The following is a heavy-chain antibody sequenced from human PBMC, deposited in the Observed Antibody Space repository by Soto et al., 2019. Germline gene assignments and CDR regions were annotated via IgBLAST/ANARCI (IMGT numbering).Heavy chain of an antibody. D-gene: IGHD3-9*01. CDR1: GFTFSNYG. CDR3: TKDFEEGGH. CDR2: ISYDGGNK. V-gene: IGHV3-30*18. J-gene: IGHJ4*02. Sequence: QVQLVESGGGVGQPGRSLRLSCAASGFTFSNYGMHWVRQAPGKGLEWVAVISYDGGNKYYADSVKGRFTISRDNSKNTLYLQMNSLRAEDTAVYYCTKDFEEGGHWGQGTLVTVSS.